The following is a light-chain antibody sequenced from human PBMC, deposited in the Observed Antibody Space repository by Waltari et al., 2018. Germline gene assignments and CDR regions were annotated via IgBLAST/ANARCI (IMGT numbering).Light chain of an antibody. CDR2: KAS. J-gene: IGKJ3*01. V-gene: IGKV1-12*01. Sequence: DIQVTQSPSSLSASVGDKVTITCRASQGISSSLAWYQQNPGKAPKLLIYKASNLQSGVPLRFSGSGSGTVFTLTITNLQPEDFATYYCQQGFNMPFTFGPGTKLDIK. CDR1: QGISSS. CDR3: QQGFNMPFT.